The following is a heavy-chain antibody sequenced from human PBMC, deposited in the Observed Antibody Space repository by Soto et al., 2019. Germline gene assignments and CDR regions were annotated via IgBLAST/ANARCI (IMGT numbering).Heavy chain of an antibody. Sequence: GGSLRLSCAASGFTFSSYAMSWVRQAPGKGLEWVSAISGSGGSTYYADSVKGRFTISRDNSKNTLYLQMNSLRAEDTAVYYCAKGLGLDDYGVFWIPLYFDYWGQGTLVTVSS. CDR3: AKGLGLDDYGVFWIPLYFDY. CDR1: GFTFSSYA. CDR2: ISGSGGST. J-gene: IGHJ4*02. V-gene: IGHV3-23*01. D-gene: IGHD4-17*01.